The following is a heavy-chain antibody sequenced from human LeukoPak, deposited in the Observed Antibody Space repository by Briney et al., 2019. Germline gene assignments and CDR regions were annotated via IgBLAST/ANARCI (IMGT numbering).Heavy chain of an antibody. CDR1: GFTFSSYA. Sequence: GGSLRLSCAASGFTFSSYAMTWVRQAPGKGLEWVSVISSSGGSTYFADPVKGRFTISRDNSKNTLYLQMKTLRAEDTAVYYCAKESGYSSGWHEYWGQGTLVTVSS. D-gene: IGHD6-19*01. CDR2: ISSSGGST. V-gene: IGHV3-23*01. J-gene: IGHJ4*02. CDR3: AKESGYSSGWHEY.